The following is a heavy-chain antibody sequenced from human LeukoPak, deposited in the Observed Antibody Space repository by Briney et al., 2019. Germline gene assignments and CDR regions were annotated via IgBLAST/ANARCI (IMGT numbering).Heavy chain of an antibody. J-gene: IGHJ4*02. V-gene: IGHV3-21*01. CDR2: ISSSSSYI. CDR1: GFTFSSYS. Sequence: GGSLRLSCAASGFTFSSYSMNWVRQAPGKGLEWVSSISSSSSYIYYADSVKGRFTISRDNAKNSLYLQMNSLRAEDTAVYYCARHRGVRGEYYLDYWGQGTLVTVSS. CDR3: ARHRGVRGEYYLDY. D-gene: IGHD3-10*01.